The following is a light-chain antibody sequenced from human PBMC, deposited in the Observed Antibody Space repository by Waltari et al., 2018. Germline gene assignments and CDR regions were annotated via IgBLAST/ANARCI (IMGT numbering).Light chain of an antibody. CDR1: RSDVGTYNL. CDR2: EGS. J-gene: IGLJ3*02. CDR3: CSYAGGRTWV. Sequence: QSALTQPASVSGSPGQSITTSCTGTRSDVGTYNLVSWYQQHPGKAPKLLIYEGSKRPSGVSDRFPGSRSGNTASLTISGIQADDEGYYYCCSYAGGRTWVFGGGTKLTVL. V-gene: IGLV2-23*01.